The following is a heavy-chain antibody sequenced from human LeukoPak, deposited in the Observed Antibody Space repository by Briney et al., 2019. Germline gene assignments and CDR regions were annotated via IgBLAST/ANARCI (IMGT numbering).Heavy chain of an antibody. CDR3: ASRLRMFDY. V-gene: IGHV4-38-2*01. Sequence: SETLSLTCAVSGYPISSGYYWGWIRQPPGKGLEWIGSIYHSGSTYYNPSLKSRVTISVDTSKNQFSLKLSSVTAADTAVYYCASRLRMFDYWGQGTLVTVSS. CDR2: IYHSGST. J-gene: IGHJ4*02. CDR1: GYPISSGYY. D-gene: IGHD4-17*01.